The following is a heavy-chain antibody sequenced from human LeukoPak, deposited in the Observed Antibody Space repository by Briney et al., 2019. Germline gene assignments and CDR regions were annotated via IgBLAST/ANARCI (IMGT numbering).Heavy chain of an antibody. J-gene: IGHJ4*02. V-gene: IGHV4-59*01. Sequence: KPSETVSLTCTVSGGSISSYYWSWIRQPPGKGLEWIGYIYYSGSTNYNPSLKSRVTISVDTSKNQFSLKLSSVTAADTAVYYCARFSSSSYYFDYWGQGTLVTVSS. CDR3: ARFSSSSYYFDY. CDR1: GGSISSYY. CDR2: IYYSGST. D-gene: IGHD6-13*01.